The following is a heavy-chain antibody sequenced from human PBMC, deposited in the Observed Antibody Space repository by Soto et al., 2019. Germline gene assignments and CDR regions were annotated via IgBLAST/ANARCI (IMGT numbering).Heavy chain of an antibody. CDR3: AKDDLTAVGFHFDF. Sequence: EVQLVESGGGLVQPGRSLRLSCAASGFTFDDYAMHWVRQARGKGLEGVSGISSNSGSVGYADSVKGRLTISRDNAKRSLYLQMSSLKPEDTAFYYWAKDDLTAVGFHFDFWCQGALVTVYS. CDR2: ISSNSGSV. CDR1: GFTFDDYA. J-gene: IGHJ4*02. D-gene: IGHD4-17*01. V-gene: IGHV3-9*01.